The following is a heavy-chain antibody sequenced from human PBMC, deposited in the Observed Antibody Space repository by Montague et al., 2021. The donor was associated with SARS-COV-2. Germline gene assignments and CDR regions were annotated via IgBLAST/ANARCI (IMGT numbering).Heavy chain of an antibody. CDR1: GGSISRYS. Sequence: SETLSLTCTVSGGSISRYSWTWIRQPPGKGLEWIGYIYNSGSTNYNPSLTSRVPISVDTSKNQFSLKLSSVAAADTAVYYCARVGRGSSWYEVAFDIWGQGTMVTVSS. D-gene: IGHD6-13*01. J-gene: IGHJ3*02. V-gene: IGHV4-59*01. CDR3: ARVGRGSSWYEVAFDI. CDR2: IYNSGST.